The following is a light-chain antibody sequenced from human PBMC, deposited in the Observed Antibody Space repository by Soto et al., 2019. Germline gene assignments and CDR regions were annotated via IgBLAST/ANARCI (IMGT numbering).Light chain of an antibody. J-gene: IGLJ1*01. CDR1: SSDVGGYNY. CDR2: DVS. V-gene: IGLV2-14*01. Sequence: QSVLTQPASVSGSPGHSITISCTGTSSDVGGYNYVSWYQQHPGKAPKLMIYDVSNRPSGVSNRFSGSKSGNTASLTISGFQAEDEADYYCSSYTSSSTLYVFGTGTKVTV. CDR3: SSYTSSSTLYV.